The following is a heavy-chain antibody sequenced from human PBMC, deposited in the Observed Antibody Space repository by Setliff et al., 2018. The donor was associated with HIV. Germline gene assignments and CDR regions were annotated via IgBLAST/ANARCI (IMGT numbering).Heavy chain of an antibody. V-gene: IGHV4-34*01. CDR3: ARGGLRQWNGF. Sequence: SETLSLTCAVYGGSFTGYFWSWIRQSPGKGLEWIGEINDSGDTNYNPSLKSRVTISVVTSKNQFSLRLASVTAADTGVYYCARGGLRQWNGFWGQGTLVTVSS. J-gene: IGHJ4*02. CDR1: GGSFTGYF. D-gene: IGHD3-3*01. CDR2: INDSGDT.